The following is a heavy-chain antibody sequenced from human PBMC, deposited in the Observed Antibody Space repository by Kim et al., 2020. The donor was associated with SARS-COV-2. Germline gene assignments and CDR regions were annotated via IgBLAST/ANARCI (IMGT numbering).Heavy chain of an antibody. CDR3: ARHRSDYYGSGSCDY. D-gene: IGHD3-10*01. J-gene: IGHJ4*02. V-gene: IGHV4-39*01. Sequence: PSLKSRVTISVDTSKNQFSLKLSSVTAADTAVYYCARHRSDYYGSGSCDYWGQGTLVTVSS.